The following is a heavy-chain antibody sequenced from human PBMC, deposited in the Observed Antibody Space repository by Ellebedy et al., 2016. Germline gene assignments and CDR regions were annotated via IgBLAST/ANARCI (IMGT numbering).Heavy chain of an antibody. CDR1: GGSFSGYY. D-gene: IGHD5-24*01. CDR3: ARVHPLRWLQFGRSFFDY. Sequence: SETLSLTXAVYGGSFSGYYWSWIRQLPGKGLEWIGEINHSGSTNYNPSLKSRVTISVDTSKNQFSLKLSSVTAADTAVYYCARVHPLRWLQFGRSFFDYWGQGTLVTVSS. V-gene: IGHV4-34*01. CDR2: INHSGST. J-gene: IGHJ4*02.